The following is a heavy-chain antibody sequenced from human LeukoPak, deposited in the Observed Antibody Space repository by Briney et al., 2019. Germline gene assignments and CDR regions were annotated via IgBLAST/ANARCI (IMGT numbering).Heavy chain of an antibody. D-gene: IGHD6-19*01. J-gene: IGHJ4*02. V-gene: IGHV3-30-3*01. CDR2: ISYDGSNK. Sequence: GGSLRLSCAASGFTFSSYAMHWVRQAPGEGLEWVAVISYDGSNKYYADSVKGRFTISRDNSKNTLYLQMNSLRAEDTAVYYCARDSYSSGWSFDYWGQGTLVTVSS. CDR1: GFTFSSYA. CDR3: ARDSYSSGWSFDY.